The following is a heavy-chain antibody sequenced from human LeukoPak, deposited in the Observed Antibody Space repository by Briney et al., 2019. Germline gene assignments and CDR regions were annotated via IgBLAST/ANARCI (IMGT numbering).Heavy chain of an antibody. CDR1: GGSFSGYY. CDR3: ARGYLPGSCYSD. D-gene: IGHD2-15*01. CDR2: INHSGST. V-gene: IGHV4-34*01. J-gene: IGHJ4*02. Sequence: PSETLSLTCAVYGGSFSGYYWSWIRQPPGKGLEWIGEINHSGSTNYNPSLKSRVTISVDTSKNQFSLKLSSVTAADTAVYYCARGYLPGSCYSDWGQGTLVTVSS.